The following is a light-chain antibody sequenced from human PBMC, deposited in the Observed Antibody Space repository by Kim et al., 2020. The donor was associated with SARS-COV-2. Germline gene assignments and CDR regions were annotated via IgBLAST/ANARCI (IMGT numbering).Light chain of an antibody. V-gene: IGLV6-57*01. CDR2: EDN. CDR1: SGSIASNY. CDR3: QSYDSSNQV. Sequence: NFMLTQPHSVSESPVKTVTISCTRSSGSIASNYVQWYQQRPCSSPTTVIYEDNQRPSGVPDRFSGSIDSSSNSASLTISGLKTEDEADYYCQSYDSSNQVFGGGTQLTVL. J-gene: IGLJ3*02.